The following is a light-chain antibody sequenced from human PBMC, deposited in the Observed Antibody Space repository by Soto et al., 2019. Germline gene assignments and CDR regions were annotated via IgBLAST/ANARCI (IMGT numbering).Light chain of an antibody. CDR1: SSNIGAGYD. CDR2: GNS. J-gene: IGLJ3*02. Sequence: QSVLTQPPSVSGAPGQRVTISCTESSSNIGAGYDVHWYQQLPGTAPKLLIYGNSNRPSGVPDRFSGSKSGTSPSLATTGLQAEDEADYSCQSYDSSLSGWVFGGGTKLTVL. V-gene: IGLV1-40*01. CDR3: QSYDSSLSGWV.